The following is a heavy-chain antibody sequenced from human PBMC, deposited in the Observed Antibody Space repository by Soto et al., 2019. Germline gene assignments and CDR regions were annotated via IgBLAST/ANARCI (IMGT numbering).Heavy chain of an antibody. D-gene: IGHD3-16*01. Sequence: QVQLVQSGAEVKKPGASVKVSCKASGYTFPSYGINWVRQATGQGLEWMGWMNATSGNTGYPQKFQGRVTITRNTSVSTAYMELSSLRSEDTAVYYCARGKLGMVDYWGQGTLVTVSS. CDR3: ARGKLGMVDY. CDR1: GYTFPSYG. V-gene: IGHV1-8*01. J-gene: IGHJ4*02. CDR2: MNATSGNT.